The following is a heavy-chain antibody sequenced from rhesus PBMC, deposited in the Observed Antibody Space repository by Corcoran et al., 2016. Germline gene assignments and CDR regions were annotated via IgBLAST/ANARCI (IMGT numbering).Heavy chain of an antibody. D-gene: IGHD3-28*01. CDR1: GFPFSNSW. J-gene: IGHJ4*01. V-gene: IGHV3-30*01. CDR2: LQRKADGRKE. Sequence: EVQLVESGGGLVQPGGSLRLSCAGSGFPFSNSWMNWVRQAPGKGLEWFPRLQRKADGRKENYASSVKGRLTISRDDSRNILFLQMNSLTAEDTAVYFCTTAHYTSGDFVSIFHYWGQGVLVTVSS. CDR3: TTAHYTSGDFVSIFHY.